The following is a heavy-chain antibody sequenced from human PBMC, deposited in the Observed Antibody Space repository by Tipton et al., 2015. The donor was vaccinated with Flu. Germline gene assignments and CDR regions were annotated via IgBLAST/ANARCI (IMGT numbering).Heavy chain of an antibody. Sequence: TLSLTCTVYGGSISSGGYYWSWIRQHPGKGLEWIGYSYYSGSTYYNPSLKSRVTISVDTSKNQFSLKLSSVTAADTAVYYCAGSIGFGYYFDYWGQGTLVTVSS. J-gene: IGHJ4*02. V-gene: IGHV4-31*03. CDR3: AGSIGFGYYFDY. CDR2: SYYSGST. D-gene: IGHD3-10*01. CDR1: GGSISSGGYY.